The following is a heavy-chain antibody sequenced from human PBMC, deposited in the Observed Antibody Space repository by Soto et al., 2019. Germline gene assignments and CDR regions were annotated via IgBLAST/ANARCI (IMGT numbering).Heavy chain of an antibody. Sequence: PSETLSLTCTVSGGSISSYYWSWIRQRPGKGLEWIGYIYYSGSTNYNPSLKSRVTISVDTSKNQFSLKLSSVTAADTAVYYCARQQWLVLNAFDIWGQGTMVP. V-gene: IGHV4-59*01. D-gene: IGHD6-19*01. CDR1: GGSISSYY. CDR3: ARQQWLVLNAFDI. CDR2: IYYSGST. J-gene: IGHJ3*02.